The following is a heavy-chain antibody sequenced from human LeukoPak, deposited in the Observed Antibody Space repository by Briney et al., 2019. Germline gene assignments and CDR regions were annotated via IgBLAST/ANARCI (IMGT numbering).Heavy chain of an antibody. Sequence: GGSLRLSCAASGFTFNNYAMHWVRQAPGKGLEWVAIISYDGSNKYYADSVKGRFTISRDNSKNTLYLQMNSLRAEDTAVYYCARARSSYGYGDAFDIWGQGTMVTVSS. V-gene: IGHV3-30*04. CDR2: ISYDGSNK. CDR1: GFTFNNYA. D-gene: IGHD5-18*01. J-gene: IGHJ3*02. CDR3: ARARSSYGYGDAFDI.